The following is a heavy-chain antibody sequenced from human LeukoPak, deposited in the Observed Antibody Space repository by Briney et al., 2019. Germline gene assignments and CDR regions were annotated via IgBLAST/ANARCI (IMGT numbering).Heavy chain of an antibody. Sequence: SEPLSLTCTVSGGSISSYYWSWIRQPPGRGLEWIGYIYYSGCTNYYPSLKGRVTIPVDTPQKHSSFTLSSLTSPDTAVYYCGNTNYDPSLKRQVTISVDTSKNQFSLKLSSVTAADTAVYYCTRDPGVAVALWAFDIWGQGTMVTVSS. CDR3: GNTNYDPSLKRQVTISVDTSKNQFSLKLSSVTAADTAVYYCTRDPGVAVALWAFDI. J-gene: IGHJ3*02. CDR2: IYYSGCT. V-gene: IGHV4-59*08. D-gene: IGHD3-10*01. CDR1: GGSISSYY.